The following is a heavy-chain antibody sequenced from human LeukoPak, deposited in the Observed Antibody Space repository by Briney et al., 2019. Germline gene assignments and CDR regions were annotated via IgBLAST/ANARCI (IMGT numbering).Heavy chain of an antibody. J-gene: IGHJ4*02. CDR2: ISGSGGST. D-gene: IGHD2-15*01. V-gene: IGHV3-23*01. CDR1: GFTFSSYG. CDR3: AKGSISGVVLVPATCAPNDY. Sequence: PGGSLRLSCAASGFTFSSYGMSWVRQAPVKGLEWVSGISGSGGSTYYVDSVKGRFAISRDNSKNTLYLQMNSLTVEDTAIYYCAKGSISGVVLVPATCAPNDYWGQGTLVTVSS.